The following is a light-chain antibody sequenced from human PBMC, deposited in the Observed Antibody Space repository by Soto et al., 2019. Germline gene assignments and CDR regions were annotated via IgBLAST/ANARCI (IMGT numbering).Light chain of an antibody. Sequence: EVMMTQSPDTLSVSPGETATLSCRASRSLSSNLAWYQQEPGQAPRLLIYGATNRATGIPDRFSGSGSGTEFTLTISSLQSEDFAVYYCQQYNNWPLTFGGGTKVDIK. CDR2: GAT. V-gene: IGKV3D-15*01. CDR3: QQYNNWPLT. J-gene: IGKJ4*01. CDR1: RSLSSN.